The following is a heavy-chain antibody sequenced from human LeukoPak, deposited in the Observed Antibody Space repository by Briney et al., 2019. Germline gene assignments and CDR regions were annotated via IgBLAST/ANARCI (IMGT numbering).Heavy chain of an antibody. CDR3: ARDYCSSTSCLFDY. J-gene: IGHJ4*02. Sequence: ASVKVSCKASGYTFTGYHMHWVRQAPGQGLEWMGRINPNSGDTNYAQKFQGRVTMTRDTSISTAYMELSRLGSDDTAVYYCARDYCSSTSCLFDYWGQGTLVTVSS. D-gene: IGHD2-2*01. V-gene: IGHV1-2*06. CDR2: INPNSGDT. CDR1: GYTFTGYH.